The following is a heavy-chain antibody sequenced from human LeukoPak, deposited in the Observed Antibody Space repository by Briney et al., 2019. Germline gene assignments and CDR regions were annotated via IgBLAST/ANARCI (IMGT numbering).Heavy chain of an antibody. Sequence: SSETLSLTCAVYGGSFSGYYWTWIRQPAGKGLEWIGRIYGNGNTNYNSSLRSRVTMSVVTSRNQFSLRLTSVTAADTAIYYCARDVITTVRRLSSFFDYWGQGTLVTVSS. V-gene: IGHV4-59*10. CDR3: ARDVITTVRRLSSFFDY. CDR2: IYGNGNT. D-gene: IGHD3-10*01. CDR1: GGSFSGYY. J-gene: IGHJ4*02.